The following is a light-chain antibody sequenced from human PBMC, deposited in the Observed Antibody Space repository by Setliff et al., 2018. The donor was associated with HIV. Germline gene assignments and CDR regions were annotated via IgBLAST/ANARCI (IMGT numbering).Light chain of an antibody. CDR2: DVS. J-gene: IGLJ3*02. Sequence: QPVLTQPASVSGSPGQSITISCTGTSSDVGSYNYVSWYQQHPGKAPKLVLYDVSNRPSGVSNRFSGSKSGNTASLTISGLQVEDEADYYCSSYTSTNTLVFGGGTKVTVL. V-gene: IGLV2-14*03. CDR1: SSDVGSYNY. CDR3: SSYTSTNTLV.